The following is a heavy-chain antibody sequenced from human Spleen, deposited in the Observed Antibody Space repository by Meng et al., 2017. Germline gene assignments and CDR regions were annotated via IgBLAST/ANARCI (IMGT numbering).Heavy chain of an antibody. CDR1: GFTFSNYP. CDR2: ISYDGTNK. D-gene: IGHD6-19*01. V-gene: IGHV3-30*04. Sequence: GESLKISCAASGFTFSNYPMHWVRQAPGKGLEWVTLISYDGTNKYYADSVKGRFTISRDNSKNTLYLQMNSLRVEDTAVYYCARDAVALAGAPIVYYFDYWGQGTLVTVSS. J-gene: IGHJ4*02. CDR3: ARDAVALAGAPIVYYFDY.